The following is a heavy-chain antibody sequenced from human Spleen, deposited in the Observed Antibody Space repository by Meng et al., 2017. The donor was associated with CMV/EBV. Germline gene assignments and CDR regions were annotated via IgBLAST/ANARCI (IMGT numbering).Heavy chain of an antibody. CDR2: IIPIFGTA. CDR3: ASRGAKATADLSLGY. Sequence: SGGTFSSYAISWVRQAPGQGLEWMGGIIPIFGTANYAQKFQGRVTITTDESTSTAYMELSSLRSEDTAVYYCASRGAKATADLSLGYWGQGTLVTVSS. CDR1: GGTFSSYA. J-gene: IGHJ4*02. D-gene: IGHD4/OR15-4a*01. V-gene: IGHV1-69*05.